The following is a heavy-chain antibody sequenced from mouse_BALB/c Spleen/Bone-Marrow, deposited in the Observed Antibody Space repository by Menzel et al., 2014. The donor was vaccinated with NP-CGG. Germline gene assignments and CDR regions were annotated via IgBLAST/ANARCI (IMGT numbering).Heavy chain of an antibody. CDR2: INPYNDGT. V-gene: IGHV1-14*01. Sequence: VQLQQPGPELVKPGASVKMSCKASGYTFTSYILHWVKQKPGQGLEWIGYINPYNDGTKYNEKFKGKATLTSDKSSSATYMELSSLTSEDSAVYYCARGGGHYFDYWGQGTTLTVSS. CDR1: GYTFTSYI. CDR3: ARGGGHYFDY. J-gene: IGHJ2*01.